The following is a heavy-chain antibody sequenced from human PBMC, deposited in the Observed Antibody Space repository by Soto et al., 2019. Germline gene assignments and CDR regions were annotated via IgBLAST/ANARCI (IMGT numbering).Heavy chain of an antibody. Sequence: QVQLVQSGAEVKKPGSSVKVSCKASGGTFSSYAISWVRQAPGQGLEWMGGIIPIFGTANYAQKFQGRVTITADESTSTAYMELSSVRSEDTAVYYCASSAYCGADCYGYYFDYWGQGTLVTVSS. J-gene: IGHJ4*02. D-gene: IGHD2-21*02. V-gene: IGHV1-69*01. CDR3: ASSAYCGADCYGYYFDY. CDR2: IIPIFGTA. CDR1: GGTFSSYA.